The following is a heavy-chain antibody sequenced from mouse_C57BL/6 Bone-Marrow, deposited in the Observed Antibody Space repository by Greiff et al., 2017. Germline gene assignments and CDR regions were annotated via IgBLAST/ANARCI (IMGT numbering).Heavy chain of an antibody. CDR1: GYTFTSYD. V-gene: IGHV1-85*01. CDR2: IYPRDGST. J-gene: IGHJ3*01. D-gene: IGHD3-2*02. CDR3: ARTRDSSGYVAWFAY. Sequence: VQLQQSGPELVKPGASVKLSCKASGYTFTSYDINWVKQRPGQGLEWIGWIYPRDGSTKYNAKFKGKATLTVDTSSSTAYMELHSLTSEDSAVYFCARTRDSSGYVAWFAYWGQGTLVTVSA.